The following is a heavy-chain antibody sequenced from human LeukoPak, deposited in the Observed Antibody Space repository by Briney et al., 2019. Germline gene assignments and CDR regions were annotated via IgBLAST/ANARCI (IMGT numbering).Heavy chain of an antibody. V-gene: IGHV4-30-4*08. D-gene: IGHD2-2*02. J-gene: IGHJ4*02. CDR3: ARRVVPAAIQGPDY. CDR1: GGSISSGDYY. CDR2: ISYSGST. Sequence: SQTLSLTCTVSGGSISSGDYYWSWIRQPPGKGLEWIGYISYSGSTYYNPSLKSRVTISVDTSKNQFSLKLSSVTAADTAVYYCARRVVPAAIQGPDYWGQGTLVTV.